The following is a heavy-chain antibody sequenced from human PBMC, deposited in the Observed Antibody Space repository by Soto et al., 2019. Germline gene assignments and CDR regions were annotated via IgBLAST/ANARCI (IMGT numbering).Heavy chain of an antibody. CDR1: GFTFSSYG. J-gene: IGHJ4*02. Sequence: GGSLRLSCAASGFTFSSYGMHWVRQAPGKGLEWVAVISYDGSNKYYADSVKGRFTISRDNSKNTLYLQMNSLRAEDTAVYYCAKDPREGLRYFDWLSPQTRFDYWGQGTLVTVSS. CDR3: AKDPREGLRYFDWLSPQTRFDY. D-gene: IGHD3-9*01. V-gene: IGHV3-30*18. CDR2: ISYDGSNK.